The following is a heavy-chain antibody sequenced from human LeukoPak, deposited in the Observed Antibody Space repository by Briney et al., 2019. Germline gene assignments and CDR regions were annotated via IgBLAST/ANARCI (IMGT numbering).Heavy chain of an antibody. CDR2: IYTSGST. CDR1: GGSISSYY. V-gene: IGHV4-4*07. D-gene: IGHD2-15*01. Sequence: PSETLSLTCTVSGGSISSYYWSWIRHPAGKGLELIGRIYTSGSTNYNPSLKSRVTMSVDTSKNQFSLKLSSVTAADTAVYYCARAPGYCSGGSCYTRGPFDYWGQGTLVTVSS. J-gene: IGHJ4*02. CDR3: ARAPGYCSGGSCYTRGPFDY.